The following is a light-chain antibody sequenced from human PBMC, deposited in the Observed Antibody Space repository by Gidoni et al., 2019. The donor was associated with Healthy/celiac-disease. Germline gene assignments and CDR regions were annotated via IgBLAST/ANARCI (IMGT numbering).Light chain of an antibody. CDR1: QSISSW. CDR3: QQYNTYSCS. Sequence: DIQMTQSPSTLSASVGDRVTITCRASQSISSWLAWYQQKPGKAPNLLIYKASTLETGVPSRFSGSGSGTEFTLTISSLQPDDFATYYCQQYNTYSCSFXQXTKLEIK. V-gene: IGKV1-5*03. CDR2: KAS. J-gene: IGKJ2*04.